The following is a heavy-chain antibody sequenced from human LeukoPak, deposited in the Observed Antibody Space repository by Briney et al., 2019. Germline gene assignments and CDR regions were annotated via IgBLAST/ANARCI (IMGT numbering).Heavy chain of an antibody. CDR1: GGSISSSSYY. CDR3: ARISVIVVVINY. J-gene: IGHJ4*02. Sequence: PSETLSLTCTVSGGSISSSSYYWGWIRQPPGKGLEWIGSIYYSGSTYYNPSLKSRVTISVDTSKNQFSLKLSPVTAADTAVYYCARISVIVVVINYWGQGTLVTVSS. CDR2: IYYSGST. V-gene: IGHV4-39*01. D-gene: IGHD3-22*01.